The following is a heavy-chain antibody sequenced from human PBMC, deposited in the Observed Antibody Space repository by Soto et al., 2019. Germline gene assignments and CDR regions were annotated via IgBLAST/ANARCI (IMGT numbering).Heavy chain of an antibody. V-gene: IGHV3-74*01. Sequence: EVQLVESGGGLVQPGGSLRLSCAASGLTFSSYWMHWVRQAPGKGLVWVSRINTDGSTTDYADSVKGRFTISRDNAKNTLYLQMNSLRAEDTAVYYCASPHISLVRNGLGSWGQGNLVTVSS. CDR1: GLTFSSYW. CDR3: ASPHISLVRNGLGS. J-gene: IGHJ5*02. D-gene: IGHD3-10*01. CDR2: INTDGSTT.